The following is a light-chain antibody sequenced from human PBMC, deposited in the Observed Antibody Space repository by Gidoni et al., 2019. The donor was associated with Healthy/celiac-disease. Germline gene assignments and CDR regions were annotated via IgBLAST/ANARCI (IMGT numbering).Light chain of an antibody. V-gene: IGKV3-11*01. Sequence: IVLTQSPATLSLSPGERATIACSASQSVSNYLSWYQQKPGQAPRLLIYDASNRATGIQARCSGSGSGTDFTLTISSQEDEEVAVYCWQQRSNWPYTFGQGTKLEIK. J-gene: IGKJ2*01. CDR1: QSVSNY. CDR2: DAS. CDR3: QQRSNWPYT.